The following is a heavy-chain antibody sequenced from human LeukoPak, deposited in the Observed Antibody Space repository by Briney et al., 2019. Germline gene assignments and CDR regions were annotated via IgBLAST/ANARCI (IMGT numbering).Heavy chain of an antibody. Sequence: GASVKVSCKASGYTFTCYYIHWVRQAPGQGLEWMGWINPNSCGTNYAQKFQGGVTMTRDTTISTAYMELSRLRSDDTAVYYCAREGKKYSSSWYGDYYYGMDVWGQGTTVTVSS. CDR3: AREGKKYSSSWYGDYYYGMDV. CDR2: INPNSCGT. CDR1: GYTFTCYY. J-gene: IGHJ6*02. D-gene: IGHD6-13*01. V-gene: IGHV1-2*02.